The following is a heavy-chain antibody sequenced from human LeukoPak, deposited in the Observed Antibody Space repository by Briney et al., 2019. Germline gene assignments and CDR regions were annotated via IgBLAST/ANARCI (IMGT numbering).Heavy chain of an antibody. CDR3: ARAHSSGWPHMFDP. V-gene: IGHV4-61*05. J-gene: IGHJ5*02. Sequence: SETLSLTCTVSGGSISSTTNYWGWIRQPPGKGLEWIGNIYYSGSTNYNPSLKSRVTISIDTSKNQFSLKVSSVTAADTAVYYCARAHSSGWPHMFDPWGQGTLVTVPS. CDR1: GGSISSTTNY. D-gene: IGHD6-19*01. CDR2: IYYSGST.